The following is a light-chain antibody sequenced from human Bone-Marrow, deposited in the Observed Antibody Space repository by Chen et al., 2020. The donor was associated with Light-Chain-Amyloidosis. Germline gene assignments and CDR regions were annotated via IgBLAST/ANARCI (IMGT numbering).Light chain of an antibody. V-gene: IGKV3-20*01. J-gene: IGKJ4*01. CDR1: QTISTNY. CDR2: GSS. CDR3: QQYGTSPLT. Sequence: EIVLTQSPGTLSLSPGEGANLSCRASQTISTNYLTWYQQKFGQAPRLLIYGSSSRATGIPDRFTRSGSGTDFTLTINGLEPEDFAMYYCQQYGTSPLTFGGGTKVEIK.